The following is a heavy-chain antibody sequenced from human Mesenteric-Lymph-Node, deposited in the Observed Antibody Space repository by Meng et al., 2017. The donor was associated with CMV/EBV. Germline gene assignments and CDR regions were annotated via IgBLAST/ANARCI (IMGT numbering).Heavy chain of an antibody. CDR3: TGDSVSNPNLDY. J-gene: IGHJ4*02. CDR2: IYRGDNT. Sequence: QCVESGGGMVPPGGSLRLSCAASGINGRDKYMSWVRQAPGKGLEWVCIIYRGDNTYYIDSVKDRFTVSRDNSKNTMYLQMNSLRVEDTAVYYCTGDSVSNPNLDYWGQGTLVTVSS. D-gene: IGHD3-10*01. CDR1: GINGRDKY. V-gene: IGHV3-66*01.